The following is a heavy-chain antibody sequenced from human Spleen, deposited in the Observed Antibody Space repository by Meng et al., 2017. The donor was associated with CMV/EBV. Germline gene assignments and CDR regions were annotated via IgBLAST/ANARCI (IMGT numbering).Heavy chain of an antibody. J-gene: IGHJ6*02. CDR1: DGSFSVYY. V-gene: IGHV4-34*01. CDR3: AREGSGSARFGYYGMDV. D-gene: IGHD6-25*01. CDR2: INHSGTT. Sequence: GSLRLSCAVHDGSFSVYYWSWIRQPPGKGLEWIGEINHSGTTNYNPSLKSRVTMSVDTSKNQLSLKLISLTAADTAVYYWAREGSGSARFGYYGMDVWGQGTTVTVSS.